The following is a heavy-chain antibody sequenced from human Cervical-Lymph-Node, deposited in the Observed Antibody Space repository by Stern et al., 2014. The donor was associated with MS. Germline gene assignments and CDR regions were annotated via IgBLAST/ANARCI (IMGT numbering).Heavy chain of an antibody. CDR2: IYPGDSDT. Sequence: VQLVESGAEVKKPGESLKLSCEASGYSFNTYWIGCVRQMPGKGLEWIGIIYPGDSDTRYSPSFQGQVTISADKSISTAYLQWSSLKASDTAMYYCARRLCSGGSCYDYWGQGTLVTVSS. J-gene: IGHJ4*02. CDR1: GYSFNTYW. D-gene: IGHD2-15*01. V-gene: IGHV5-51*01. CDR3: ARRLCSGGSCYDY.